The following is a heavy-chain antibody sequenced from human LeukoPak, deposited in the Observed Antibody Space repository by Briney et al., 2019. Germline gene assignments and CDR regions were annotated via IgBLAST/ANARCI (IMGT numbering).Heavy chain of an antibody. CDR2: IIPIFGTT. V-gene: IGHV1-69*05. CDR1: GGTFGSYS. J-gene: IGHJ3*02. Sequence: SVKVSCKSSGGTFGSYSISWVRQAPGQGLEWMGVIIPIFGTTNYAQKFQGRVTITTDESTSTAYMELSSLRSEDTAVYYCARPRKMATIDAFDIWGQGTMVTVSS. D-gene: IGHD5-24*01. CDR3: ARPRKMATIDAFDI.